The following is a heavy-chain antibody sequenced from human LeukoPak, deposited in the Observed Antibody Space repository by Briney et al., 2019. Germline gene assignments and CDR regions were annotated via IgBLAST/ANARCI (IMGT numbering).Heavy chain of an antibody. Sequence: ASVKVSCKASGYTFTSYDIDWVRQATGQGLEWMGWMNPNSGNTGYAQKFQGRVTMTRNTSISTAYMELSSLRSEDTAVYYCAREFSSFSSSWYGGYYFDYWGQGTLVTVSS. J-gene: IGHJ4*02. CDR1: GYTFTSYD. CDR3: AREFSSFSSSWYGGYYFDY. CDR2: MNPNSGNT. V-gene: IGHV1-8*01. D-gene: IGHD6-13*01.